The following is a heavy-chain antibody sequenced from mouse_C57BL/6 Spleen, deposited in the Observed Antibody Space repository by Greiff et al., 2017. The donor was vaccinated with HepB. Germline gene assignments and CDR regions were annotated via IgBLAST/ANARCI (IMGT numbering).Heavy chain of an antibody. CDR3: ARSPYYGSRDYAMDY. D-gene: IGHD1-1*01. J-gene: IGHJ4*01. CDR1: GYSFTGYY. V-gene: IGHV1-42*01. CDR2: INPSTGGT. Sequence: VQLKESGPELVKPGASVKISCKASGYSFTGYYMNWVKQSPEKSLEWIGEINPSTGGTTYNQKFKAKATLTVDKSSSTAYMQLKSLTSEDSAVYYCARSPYYGSRDYAMDYWGQGTSVTVSS.